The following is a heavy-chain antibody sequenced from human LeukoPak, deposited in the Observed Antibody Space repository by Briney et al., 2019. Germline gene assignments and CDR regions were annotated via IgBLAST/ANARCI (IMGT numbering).Heavy chain of an antibody. CDR2: ISGSGGST. CDR1: GFTFSSYA. J-gene: IGHJ4*02. Sequence: GGSLRLSCAASGFTFSSYAMSWVRQAPGKGLEWVSAISGSGGSTYYADSVKGRFTISRDNSKNTLYLQMNSLRAEDTAVYYCAKDSASATVVTYFFDYWGQGTLVTVSS. D-gene: IGHD4-23*01. CDR3: AKDSASATVVTYFFDY. V-gene: IGHV3-23*01.